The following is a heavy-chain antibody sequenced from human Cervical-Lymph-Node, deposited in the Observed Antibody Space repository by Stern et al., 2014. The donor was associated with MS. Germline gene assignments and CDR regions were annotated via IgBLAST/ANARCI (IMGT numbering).Heavy chain of an antibody. CDR2: IIPVFGTA. Sequence: VQLVESGAEGKKPGSSVKVSCKASGGTFSSSAINWVRQAPGQGLEWMGRIIPVFGTANYAQNFQGRVTITADESTTTAYMELSSLRSEDTAVYYCAKDGGLTMNNWFDPWGQGTLVTVSS. CDR3: AKDGGLTMNNWFDP. D-gene: IGHD3-3*01. V-gene: IGHV1-69*01. J-gene: IGHJ5*02. CDR1: GGTFSSSA.